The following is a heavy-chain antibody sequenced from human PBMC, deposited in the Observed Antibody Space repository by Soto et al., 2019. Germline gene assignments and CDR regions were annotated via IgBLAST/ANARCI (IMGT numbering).Heavy chain of an antibody. Sequence: QVQLVESGGGVVQPGRSLRLSCAASGFTFSSYGMHWVRQAPGKGLEWVAVISYDGSNKYYADSVKGRFTISRDNSKNTLYLQMNSLRAEDTAVYYCAKEYYESITYYYDSSGSDAFDIWGQGTMVTVSS. J-gene: IGHJ3*02. D-gene: IGHD3-22*01. V-gene: IGHV3-30*18. CDR3: AKEYYESITYYYDSSGSDAFDI. CDR1: GFTFSSYG. CDR2: ISYDGSNK.